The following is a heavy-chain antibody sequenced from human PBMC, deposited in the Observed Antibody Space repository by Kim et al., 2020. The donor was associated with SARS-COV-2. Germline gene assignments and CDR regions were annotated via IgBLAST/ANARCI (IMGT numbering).Heavy chain of an antibody. CDR3: AKIGFGELLCKDY. CDR1: GFTFSSYG. CDR2: ISYDGSNK. D-gene: IGHD3-10*01. Sequence: GGSLRLSCAASGFTFSSYGMHWVRQAPGKRLEWVAVISYDGSNKYYADSVKGRFTISRDNSKNTLYLQMNSLRAEDTAVYYCAKIGFGELLCKDYWGQGTLVTVSS. J-gene: IGHJ4*02. V-gene: IGHV3-30*18.